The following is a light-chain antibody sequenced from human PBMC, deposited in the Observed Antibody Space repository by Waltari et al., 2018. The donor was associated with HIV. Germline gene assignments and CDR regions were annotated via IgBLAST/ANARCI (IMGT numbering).Light chain of an antibody. V-gene: IGKV1-13*02. CDR3: QQFNSYPLT. CDR2: DAS. CDR1: QGMGHT. J-gene: IGKJ3*01. Sequence: AIQLTQSPSSLSASIGHLVTITCRASQGMGHTLAWYQQRPGNIPKLLIYDASTLQSGVPSRFSGSGSGTDFTLTSSYLQTEDFATYYCQQFNSYPLTFGPGTKVDIK.